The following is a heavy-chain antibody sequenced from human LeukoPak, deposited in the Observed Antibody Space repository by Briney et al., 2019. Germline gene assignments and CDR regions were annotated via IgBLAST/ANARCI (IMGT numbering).Heavy chain of an antibody. CDR1: GGSISSDY. D-gene: IGHD4-11*01. V-gene: IGHV4-59*08. J-gene: IGHJ4*01. CDR3: ARHDYSNYPSFDY. Sequence: SETLSLTCTVSGGSISSDYWSWIRQPPGKGLEWIGYIYYSGSTNYNPSLKSRVTISVDTSKNQFSLRLSSVTAADTAVYFCARHDYSNYPSFDYWGQGTLVTVSS. CDR2: IYYSGST.